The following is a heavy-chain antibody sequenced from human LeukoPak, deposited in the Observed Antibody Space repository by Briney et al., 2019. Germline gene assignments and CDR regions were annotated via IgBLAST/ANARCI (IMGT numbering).Heavy chain of an antibody. CDR2: ISSSGSTI. D-gene: IGHD6-13*01. Sequence: PGGSLRLSCVASGFTFSDYYMSWIRQAPGKGLEWVSYISSSGSTIYYADSVKGRFTISRDNAKNSLYLQMNSLRAEDTAVYYCARLKGEGDSSSWYSLYYYYMDVWGKGTTVTISS. CDR3: ARLKGEGDSSSWYSLYYYYMDV. CDR1: GFTFSDYY. J-gene: IGHJ6*03. V-gene: IGHV3-11*01.